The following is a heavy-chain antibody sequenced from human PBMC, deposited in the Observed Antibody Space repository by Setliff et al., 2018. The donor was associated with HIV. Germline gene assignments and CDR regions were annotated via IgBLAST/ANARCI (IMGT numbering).Heavy chain of an antibody. V-gene: IGHV4-30-4*08. CDR3: ARPRLWRDAFDI. CDR1: GGSITNADYY. J-gene: IGHJ3*02. CDR2: IYYSGNT. D-gene: IGHD1-1*01. Sequence: PSETLSLTCAVSGGSITNADYYWSWIRQPPGKGLEWIGYIYYSGNTYYNPSLKSRVVISIDTSSNQFSLNLNSVTAADTAVYFCARPRLWRDAFDIWGQGAMVTVSS.